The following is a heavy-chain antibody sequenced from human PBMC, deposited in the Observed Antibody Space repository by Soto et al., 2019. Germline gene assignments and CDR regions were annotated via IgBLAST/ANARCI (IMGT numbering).Heavy chain of an antibody. D-gene: IGHD1-1*01. CDR3: AKEGPITNWYFDY. CDR1: GFTFSSYG. Sequence: QVQLVESGGGVXQXXXSLRLSCAASGFTFSSYGMHWVRQAPGKGLEWVTVISYDGNVAYYADSVKGRFTISRDNSKNTLYLQMNSLRTEDTAMYYCAKEGPITNWYFDYWGQGTLVTVSS. J-gene: IGHJ4*02. CDR2: ISYDGNVA. V-gene: IGHV3-30*18.